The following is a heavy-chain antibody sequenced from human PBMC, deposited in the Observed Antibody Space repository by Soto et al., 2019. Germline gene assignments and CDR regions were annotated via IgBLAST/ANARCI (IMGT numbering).Heavy chain of an antibody. J-gene: IGHJ4*02. V-gene: IGHV3-23*01. CDR3: AKLPSPGILRGFIDY. D-gene: IGHD3-10*01. CDR2: ISGSGGST. CDR1: GFTFSSYA. Sequence: GGSLRLSCAASGFTFSSYAMSWVRQAPGKGLEWVSAISGSGGSTYYADSVKGRFTISRDKSKNTLYLQVNSLRAEDTAVYYFAKLPSPGILRGFIDYWGQGTLVTVSS.